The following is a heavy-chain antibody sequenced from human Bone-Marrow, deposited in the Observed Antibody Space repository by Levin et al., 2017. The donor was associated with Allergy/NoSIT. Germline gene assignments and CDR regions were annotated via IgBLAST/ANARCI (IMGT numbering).Heavy chain of an antibody. D-gene: IGHD3-10*01. CDR1: GFTFSIYA. CDR2: MSHDGSSV. V-gene: IGHV3-30*18. Sequence: GESLKISCAASGFTFSIYAMHWVRQAPGKGLEWVAVMSHDGSSVSYADSVKGRFTISRDNSKNTLDVQMNSLRAEDTAVYFCAKGSRITMVRGVIVGFYGMDVWGQGTTVTVSS. J-gene: IGHJ6*02. CDR3: AKGSRITMVRGVIVGFYGMDV.